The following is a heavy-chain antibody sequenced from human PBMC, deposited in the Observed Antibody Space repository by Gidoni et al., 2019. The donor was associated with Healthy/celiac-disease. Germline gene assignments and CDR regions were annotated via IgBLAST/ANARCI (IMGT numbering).Heavy chain of an antibody. CDR3: AKDRKLESTVFDY. CDR2: ISGSGGST. Sequence: EVQLLESGGGLVQPGGSLSTSCAASGFPFSSYAMSWVRQAPGKGLEWVSAISGSGGSTYYADSVKGRFTISRDNSKNTLYLQMNSLRAEDTAVYYCAKDRKLESTVFDYWGQGTLVTVSS. V-gene: IGHV3-23*01. CDR1: GFPFSSYA. J-gene: IGHJ4*02. D-gene: IGHD1-1*01.